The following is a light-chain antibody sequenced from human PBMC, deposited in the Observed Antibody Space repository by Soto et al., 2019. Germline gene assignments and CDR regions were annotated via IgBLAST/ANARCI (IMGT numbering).Light chain of an antibody. CDR3: QQLNSYPRGT. CDR1: QGISSY. V-gene: IGKV1-9*01. Sequence: DIPLTQSPSFLSASVGDRVTITCRASQGISSYLAWYQQKPGKAPKLLIYAASTLQSGVPSRFSGSGSGTEFTLTIRSLQPEDFSTYYCQQLNSYPRGTFGQGTKVEIK. CDR2: AAS. J-gene: IGKJ1*01.